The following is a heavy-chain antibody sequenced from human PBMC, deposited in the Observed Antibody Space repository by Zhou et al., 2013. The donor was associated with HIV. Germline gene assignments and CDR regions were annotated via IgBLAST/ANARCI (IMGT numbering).Heavy chain of an antibody. J-gene: IGHJ6*02. CDR3: AREKLPPPMSGYYYYGVDV. D-gene: IGHD3-10*02. CDR1: GYTFVNYY. V-gene: IGHV1-69*01. Sequence: QVQLVQSGAEVKKPGASVKVSCKASGYTFVNYYIHWVRQAPGQGLEWMGGFIPIFATSDLAPKFRGRVTITTDESTTTAYMELSSLKSEDTAIYYCAREKLPPPMSGYYYYGVDVWGQGTTVTVSS. CDR2: FIPIFATS.